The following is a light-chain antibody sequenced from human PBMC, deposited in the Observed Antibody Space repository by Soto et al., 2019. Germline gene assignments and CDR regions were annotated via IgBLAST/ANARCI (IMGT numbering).Light chain of an antibody. V-gene: IGLV2-11*01. CDR2: DVS. CDR1: SSDVGGYNY. Sequence: QSVLTQPRSVSGSPGQSVTISCTGTSSDVGGYNYVSWYQQHPGKAPKLLIFDVSKRPSGVPDRFSGSKSGNTASLTISGLQAEDEADYYCCSYAGNYEVFGGGTKLTVL. J-gene: IGLJ2*01. CDR3: CSYAGNYEV.